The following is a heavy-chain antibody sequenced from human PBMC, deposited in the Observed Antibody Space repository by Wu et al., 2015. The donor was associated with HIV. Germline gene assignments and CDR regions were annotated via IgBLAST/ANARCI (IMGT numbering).Heavy chain of an antibody. J-gene: IGHJ6*03. D-gene: IGHD1-26*01. CDR2: FDPEDDKT. Sequence: QDQLVQSGAEVKKPGASVKVSCKVSGYSLTKLSIHWVRQTPGKGLEWMGGFDPEDDKTIYAQKFQGRVTMTEDTSTDTAYMELSSLRSDDTAVYYCATIRGSFTQLSRYYYYYMDVWGKGTTVTVSS. V-gene: IGHV1-24*01. CDR3: ATIRGSFTQLSRYYYYYMDV. CDR1: GYSLTKLS.